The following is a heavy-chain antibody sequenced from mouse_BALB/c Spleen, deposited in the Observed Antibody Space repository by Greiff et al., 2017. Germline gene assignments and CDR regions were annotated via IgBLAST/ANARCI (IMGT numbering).Heavy chain of an antibody. J-gene: IGHJ3*01. CDR2: ISSGGSYT. D-gene: IGHD2-3*01. CDR3: ARSYEGCAY. V-gene: IGHV5-9-4*01. CDR1: GFTFSSYA. Sequence: EVQGVESGGGLVKPGGSLKLSCAASGFTFSSYAMSWVRQSPEKRLEWVAEISSGGSYTYYPDTVKGRFTISRDNAMNTLYLEMSSLRSEDTAMYYCARSYEGCAYWGQGTLVTVSA.